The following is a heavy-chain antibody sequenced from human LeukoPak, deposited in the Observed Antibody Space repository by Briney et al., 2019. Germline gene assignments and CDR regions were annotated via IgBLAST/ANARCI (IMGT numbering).Heavy chain of an antibody. J-gene: IGHJ4*02. CDR1: GGSISCGGYY. CDR2: IYYSGST. Sequence: SQTLSLPCTVSGGSISCGGYYWSWIRQHPGKGLEWIGYIYYSGSTYYNPSLKSRVTISVDTSKNQFSLKLSSVTAADTAVYYCASLYSGSHLFDYWGQGTLVTVSS. V-gene: IGHV4-31*03. D-gene: IGHD3-10*01. CDR3: ASLYSGSHLFDY.